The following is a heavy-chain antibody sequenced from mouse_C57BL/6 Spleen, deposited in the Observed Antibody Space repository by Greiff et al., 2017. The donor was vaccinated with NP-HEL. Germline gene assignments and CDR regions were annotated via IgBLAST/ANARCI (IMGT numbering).Heavy chain of an antibody. Sequence: QVQLQQPGAELVRPGSSVKLSCKASGYTFTSYWMHWVKQRPIQGLEWIGNIDPSDSETHYNQKFKDKATLTVDKSSSTAYMQLSSLTSEDSAVYYCAREGGQLKLRGMDYWGQGTSVTVSS. CDR3: AREGGQLKLRGMDY. D-gene: IGHD3-2*02. J-gene: IGHJ4*01. CDR1: GYTFTSYW. CDR2: IDPSDSET. V-gene: IGHV1-52*01.